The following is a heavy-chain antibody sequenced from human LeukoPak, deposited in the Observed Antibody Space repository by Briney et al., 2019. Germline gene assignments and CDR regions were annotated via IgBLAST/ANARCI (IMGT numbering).Heavy chain of an antibody. J-gene: IGHJ6*03. CDR3: ARELDYDILTGYYRGPDYYYCYMDV. CDR2: INPNSGGT. Sequence: GASVKVSCKASGYAFTGYYMHWVRQAPGQGLEWMGRINPNSGGTNYAQKFQGRVTMTRDTSISTAYMELSRLRSDDTAVYYCARELDYDILTGYYRGPDYYYCYMDVWGKGTTVTVSS. CDR1: GYAFTGYY. D-gene: IGHD3-9*01. V-gene: IGHV1-2*06.